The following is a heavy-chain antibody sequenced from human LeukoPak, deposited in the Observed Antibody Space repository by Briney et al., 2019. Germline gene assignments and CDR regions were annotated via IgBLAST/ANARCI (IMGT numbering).Heavy chain of an antibody. CDR3: ARTLTMSDAFDI. V-gene: IGHV4-39*07. CDR1: GGSIGSSSYY. Sequence: PSETLSLTCTVSGGSIGSSSYYWGWIRQPPGKGLEWIGSIYYSGSTYYNPSLKSRVTISVDTSKNQFSLKLSSVTAADTAVYYCARTLTMSDAFDIWGQGTMVTVSS. CDR2: IYYSGST. J-gene: IGHJ3*02. D-gene: IGHD3-10*02.